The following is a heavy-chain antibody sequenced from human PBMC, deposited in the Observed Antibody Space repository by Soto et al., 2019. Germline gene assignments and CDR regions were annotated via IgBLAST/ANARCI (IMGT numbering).Heavy chain of an antibody. D-gene: IGHD3-9*01. CDR2: ISYDGSNK. V-gene: IGHV3-30-3*01. CDR1: GFTFSSYA. J-gene: IGHJ4*02. CDR3: ASCLTILTGYSPDY. Sequence: PGGSLRLSCAASGFTFSSYAMHWVRQAPGKGLEWVAVISYDGSNKYYADSVKGRFTISRDNSKNTLYLQMNSLRAEDTAVYYCASCLTILTGYSPDYWGQGTLVTVSS.